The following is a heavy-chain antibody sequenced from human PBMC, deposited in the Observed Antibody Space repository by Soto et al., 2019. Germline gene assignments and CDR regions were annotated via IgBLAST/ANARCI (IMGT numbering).Heavy chain of an antibody. D-gene: IGHD4-17*01. CDR3: ARGTATVTLGYYYYGMDV. CDR1: GDSITSNSYF. J-gene: IGHJ6*02. V-gene: IGHV4-39*01. Sequence: SETLSLTCTVSGDSITSNSYFWAWIRQPPGKGLEWIGSIYYSGTTYYNPSLKSRVTISVDRSKNQFSLKLSSVTAADTAVYYCARGTATVTLGYYYYGMDVWGQGTTVT. CDR2: IYYSGTT.